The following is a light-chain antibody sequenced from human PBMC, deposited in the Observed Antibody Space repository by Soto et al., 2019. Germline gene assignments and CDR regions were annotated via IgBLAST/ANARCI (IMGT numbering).Light chain of an antibody. CDR3: QQYGSSGT. CDR2: GAS. CDR1: QSVSNNY. J-gene: IGKJ1*01. V-gene: IGKV3-20*01. Sequence: EIVLTQSPGTLSLSPGERATLYCRASQSVSNNYLAWYQQKPGQAPRLLIYGASNRATGIPDRFSGSGSGTDFTLTISRLEPKDFAVYYCQQYGSSGTFGQGTKV.